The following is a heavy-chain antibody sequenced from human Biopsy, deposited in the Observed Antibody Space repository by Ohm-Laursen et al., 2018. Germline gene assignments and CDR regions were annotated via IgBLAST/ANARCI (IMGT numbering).Heavy chain of an antibody. Sequence: SLRLSCAASGVTLSGYGMNWVRQAPGKGLEWVSSISASSSYIYYADSVKGRFTISRDNAKNSLFLQMNSLRAEDTAIYYCAREQLMVFAMDVWGQGTTVTVSS. CDR2: ISASSSYI. D-gene: IGHD2-8*01. CDR3: AREQLMVFAMDV. V-gene: IGHV3-21*01. CDR1: GVTLSGYG. J-gene: IGHJ6*02.